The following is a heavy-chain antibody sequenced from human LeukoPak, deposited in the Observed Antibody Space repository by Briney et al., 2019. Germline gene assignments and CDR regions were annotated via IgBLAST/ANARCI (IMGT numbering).Heavy chain of an antibody. CDR1: GYTFTSYG. Sequence: EASVKVSCKASGYTFTSYGISWVRQARGQGLEWMGWISAYNGNTNYAQKLQGRVTMTTDTSTSTAYMELRSLRSDDTAVYYCARDPLLWFGEAIDYWGQGTLVTVSS. J-gene: IGHJ4*02. CDR3: ARDPLLWFGEAIDY. D-gene: IGHD3-10*01. V-gene: IGHV1-18*01. CDR2: ISAYNGNT.